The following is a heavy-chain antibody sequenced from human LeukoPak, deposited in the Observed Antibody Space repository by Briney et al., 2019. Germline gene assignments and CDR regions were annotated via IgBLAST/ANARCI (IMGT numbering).Heavy chain of an antibody. CDR3: ARDPYGDYARYFDY. CDR1: GFSFSDYY. D-gene: IGHD4-17*01. J-gene: IGHJ4*02. V-gene: IGHV3-71*01. Sequence: PGGSLRLSCAAPGFSFSDYYMSWIRQAPGKGLECIGFIRTRPYGGATEYAASVKGRFTISRDDSKSIAYLQMNSLKTEDTAVYYCARDPYGDYARYFDYWGQGTLVTVSS. CDR2: IRTRPYGGAT.